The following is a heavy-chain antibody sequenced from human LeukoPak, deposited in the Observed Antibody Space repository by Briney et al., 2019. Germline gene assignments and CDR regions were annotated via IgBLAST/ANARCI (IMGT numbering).Heavy chain of an antibody. D-gene: IGHD3-16*01. Sequence: GGSLRLSCAASGFTFSNYWMHWVRQVPGKGLVWVSHINTDGSSTNYADSVKGRFTISRDNAKNTLYLQMNSLRAEDTAVYYCARDPGAYIDYWGQGILVPVSS. CDR3: ARDPGAYIDY. V-gene: IGHV3-74*01. CDR1: GFTFSNYW. CDR2: INTDGSST. J-gene: IGHJ4*02.